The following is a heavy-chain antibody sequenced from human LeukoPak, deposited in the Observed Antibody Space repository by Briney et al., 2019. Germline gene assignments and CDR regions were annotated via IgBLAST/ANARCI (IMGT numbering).Heavy chain of an antibody. CDR3: ARGSSSWYDNSEIDY. Sequence: ASVKVSCKASGYTFTSYGISWVRQAPGQGLEWMGWISAYNGNTNYAQKLQGRVTMTTDTSTCTAYMELRSLRSDDTAVYYCARGSSSWYDNSEIDYWGQGTLVTVSS. D-gene: IGHD6-13*01. CDR2: ISAYNGNT. CDR1: GYTFTSYG. V-gene: IGHV1-18*01. J-gene: IGHJ4*02.